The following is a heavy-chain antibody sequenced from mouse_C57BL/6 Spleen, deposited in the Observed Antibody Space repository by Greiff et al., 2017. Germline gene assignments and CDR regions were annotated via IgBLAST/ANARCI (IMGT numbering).Heavy chain of an antibody. CDR3: ARRDYYGGKDLDV. CDR1: GYTFASFD. J-gene: IGHJ1*03. Sequence: QVQLQPSGPGLVKPGASVKLSCKASGYTFASFDINWVKQRPGQVLAWIGWIYPRGGGTKYNEKFKCKATVTVDRSSSTAYVELHSLTSEDSAVYFCARRDYYGGKDLDVWGTGTAGTVSS. D-gene: IGHD1-1*01. V-gene: IGHV1-85*01. CDR2: IYPRGGGT.